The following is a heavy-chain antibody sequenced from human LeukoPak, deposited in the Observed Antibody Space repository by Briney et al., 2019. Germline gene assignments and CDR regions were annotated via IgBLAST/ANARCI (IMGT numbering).Heavy chain of an antibody. V-gene: IGHV3-30*02. Sequence: GGSLRLSCAASGFTFSSYGMHWVRQAPGKGLEWVAFIRYDGSNKYYADSVKGRFTISRDNSKNTLYLHVNSPRPEDTDVYYCAKGNGYDDQYYYYYMDVWGKGTTVTISS. D-gene: IGHD5-12*01. CDR2: IRYDGSNK. CDR3: AKGNGYDDQYYYYYMDV. J-gene: IGHJ6*03. CDR1: GFTFSSYG.